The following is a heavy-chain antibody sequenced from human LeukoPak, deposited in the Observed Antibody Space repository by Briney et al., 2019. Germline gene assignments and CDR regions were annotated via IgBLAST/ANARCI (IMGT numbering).Heavy chain of an antibody. V-gene: IGHV4-34*01. CDR1: GGSFSGYY. CDR2: INHSGST. Sequence: SETLSLTCAVYGGSFSGYYWSWIRQPPGKGLEWIGEINHSGSTNYNPSLKSRVTISVDTSKNQFSLKLSSVTAADTAVYYCARGRESRHYYYYYMDVWGKGTTVTVSS. CDR3: ARGRESRHYYYYYMDV. J-gene: IGHJ6*03.